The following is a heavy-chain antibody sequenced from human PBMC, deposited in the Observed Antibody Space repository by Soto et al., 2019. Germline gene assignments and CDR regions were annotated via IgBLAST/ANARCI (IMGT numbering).Heavy chain of an antibody. D-gene: IGHD3-16*02. Sequence: GGSLRLSCTASGFTFGDYAMSWFRQAPGKGLEWVGFIRSKAYGGTTEYAASVKGRFTISRDDSKSIAYLQMNSLKTEDTAVYYCTSQDYDYIWGSYRIGTGSYWGQGTLVTVSS. CDR3: TSQDYDYIWGSYRIGTGSY. CDR2: IRSKAYGGTT. V-gene: IGHV3-49*03. J-gene: IGHJ4*02. CDR1: GFTFGDYA.